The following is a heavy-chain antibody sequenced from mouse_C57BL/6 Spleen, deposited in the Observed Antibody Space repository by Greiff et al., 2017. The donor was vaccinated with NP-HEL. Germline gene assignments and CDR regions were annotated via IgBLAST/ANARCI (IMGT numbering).Heavy chain of an antibody. D-gene: IGHD1-1*01. CDR3: ARRDTTVVFDY. Sequence: EVKLVESGGGLVKPGGSLKLSCAASGFTFSDYGMHWVRQAPEKGLEWVAYISSGSSTIYYADTVKGRCTISRDNAKNTLFLQMTSLRSEDTAMYYCARRDTTVVFDYWGQGTTLTVSS. CDR1: GFTFSDYG. J-gene: IGHJ2*01. CDR2: ISSGSSTI. V-gene: IGHV5-17*01.